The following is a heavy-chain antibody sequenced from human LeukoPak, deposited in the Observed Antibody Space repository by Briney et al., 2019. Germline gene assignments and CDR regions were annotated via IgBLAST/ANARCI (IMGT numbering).Heavy chain of an antibody. CDR2: ISSSSSYI. V-gene: IGHV3-21*01. Sequence: GGSLRLSCPASGFTFSSYSMNWVRQAPGKGLEWVSSISSSSSYIYYADSVKGRFTISRDNAKNSLYLQMNSLRAEDTAVYYCARGGVATMIVKARTSDHIDYWGQGTLVTVSS. J-gene: IGHJ4*02. D-gene: IGHD3-22*01. CDR3: ARGGVATMIVKARTSDHIDY. CDR1: GFTFSSYS.